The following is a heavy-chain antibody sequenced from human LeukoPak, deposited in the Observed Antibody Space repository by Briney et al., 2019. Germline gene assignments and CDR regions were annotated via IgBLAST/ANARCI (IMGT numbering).Heavy chain of an antibody. CDR2: ISAYNGNT. Sequence: ASVKVSCKASGYTFTSYGISWVRQAPGQGLEWMGWISAYNGNTNYAQKLQGRVTMTTDTSTSTAYMELSRLRSDETAVYYCARYDALMAFDYWGQGTLVTVSS. D-gene: IGHD3-16*01. CDR3: ARYDALMAFDY. J-gene: IGHJ4*02. CDR1: GYTFTSYG. V-gene: IGHV1-18*01.